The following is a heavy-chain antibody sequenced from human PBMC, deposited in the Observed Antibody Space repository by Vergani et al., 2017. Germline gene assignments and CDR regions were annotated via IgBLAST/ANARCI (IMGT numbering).Heavy chain of an antibody. CDR3: AKDVLGHYDSSGYA. D-gene: IGHD3-22*01. CDR2: RWDDGSNK. J-gene: IGHJ5*02. CDR1: GFTCRREG. Sequence: QVQLVESGGGVVQPGREGRGGGEVEGFTCRREGMNWVRQATGRGREWGEVRWDDGSNKYYADSVKGRFTISRDNSKNTLDLQMNSLRAEDTAVYYCAKDVLGHYDSSGYAWGQGTLVTVAS. V-gene: IGHV3-33*06.